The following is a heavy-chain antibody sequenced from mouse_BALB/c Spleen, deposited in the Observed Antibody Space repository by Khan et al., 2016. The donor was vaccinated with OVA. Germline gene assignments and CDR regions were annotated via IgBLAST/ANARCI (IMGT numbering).Heavy chain of an antibody. V-gene: IGHV2-2*01. J-gene: IGHJ3*01. CDR3: ARNSYMYDFTY. Sequence: QVQLKQSGPGLVQPSQSLSITCTVSGFSLNTYGIHWIRQSQGKGLEWLGVIRSGGSTDYNGAFISRLNITKDNSKSQVFFKMNSRQADDTAIYYCARNSYMYDFTYWGQGTLVTVSA. CDR2: IRSGGST. D-gene: IGHD2-14*01. CDR1: GFSLNTYG.